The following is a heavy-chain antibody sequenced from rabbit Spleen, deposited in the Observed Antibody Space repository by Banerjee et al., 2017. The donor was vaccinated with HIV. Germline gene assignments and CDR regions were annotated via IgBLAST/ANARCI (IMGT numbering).Heavy chain of an antibody. J-gene: IGHJ6*01. CDR3: ARDTGSSFSSYGMDL. CDR2: IYAGNNKP. V-gene: IGHV1S40*01. D-gene: IGHD8-1*01. CDR1: GFSFSSVFW. Sequence: QSLEESGGDLVKPGASLTLTCTASGFSFSSVFWMCWVRQAPGKGLEWIACIYAGNNKPYYANWAKGRFTISKTSSTTVTLQMTSLTVADTATYFCARDTGSSFSSYGMDLWCPGTLVTVS.